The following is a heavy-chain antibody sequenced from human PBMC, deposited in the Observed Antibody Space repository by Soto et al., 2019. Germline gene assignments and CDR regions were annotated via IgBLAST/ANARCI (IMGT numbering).Heavy chain of an antibody. CDR2: IIPIFGTA. V-gene: IGHV1-69*13. D-gene: IGHD2-15*01. CDR1: GGTFSSYA. Sequence: SVKVSCKASGGTFSSYAISWVRQAPGQGLEWMGGIIPIFGTANYAQKFQGRVTITADESTSTAYMELSSLRSEDTAVYYCATECSGGSCYSGSGYSYYDMDTWGQRTTVTVSS. J-gene: IGHJ6*02. CDR3: ATECSGGSCYSGSGYSYYDMDT.